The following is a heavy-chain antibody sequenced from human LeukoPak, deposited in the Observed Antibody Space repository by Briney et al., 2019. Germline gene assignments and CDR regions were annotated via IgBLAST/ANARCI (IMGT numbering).Heavy chain of an antibody. CDR3: ARSGYCSSTSCYRSLWFDH. CDR1: GGSISSYY. CDR2: IYYSGST. V-gene: IGHV4-59*01. J-gene: IGHJ5*02. Sequence: SETLSLTCTVSGGSISSYYWSWIRQPPGKGLEWIGYIYYSGSTNYNPSLKSRVTISVDTSKNQFSLKLSSVTAADTAVYYCARSGYCSSTSCYRSLWFDHWGQGTLVTVSS. D-gene: IGHD2-2*02.